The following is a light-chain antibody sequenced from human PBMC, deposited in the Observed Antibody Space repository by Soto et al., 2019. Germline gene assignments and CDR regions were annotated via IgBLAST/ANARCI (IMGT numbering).Light chain of an antibody. J-gene: IGKJ2*01. CDR2: WAS. Sequence: DIVMTQSPDSLAVSLGERATINCKSSQNVLYTSNNKNQLAWYQQKPGQPPKLLIYWASTRESGVPDRLSGSGSGTTFSRTIGSLEAEDVAVYYCHQYHSPPYTFGQGTKLEIK. CDR1: QNVLYTSNNKNQ. CDR3: HQYHSPPYT. V-gene: IGKV4-1*01.